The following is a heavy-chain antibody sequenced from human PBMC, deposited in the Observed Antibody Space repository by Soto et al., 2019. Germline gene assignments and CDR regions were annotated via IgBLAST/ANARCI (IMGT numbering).Heavy chain of an antibody. V-gene: IGHV3-11*01. CDR1: EGTSSDYY. Sequence: HPCSASEGTSSDYYMRRIRQAPGKGLEWVSYISSSGSTIYYADSVKGRFTISRDNAKNSLYLQMNSLRAEDTAVYYCAREPGTGRDYWGQGTLVTVSS. CDR3: AREPGTGRDY. D-gene: IGHD3-9*01. J-gene: IGHJ4*02. CDR2: ISSSGSTI.